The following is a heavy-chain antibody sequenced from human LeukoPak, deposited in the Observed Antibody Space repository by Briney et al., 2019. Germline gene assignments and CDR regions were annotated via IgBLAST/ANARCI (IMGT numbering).Heavy chain of an antibody. Sequence: ASVKVSCKASGGTFSSYAISWVRQAPGQGLECMGWINPNSGGTNYAQKFQGRVTMTRDTSISTAYMELSRLRSDDTAVYYCARDGYSSSWYTEGNWFDPWGQGTLVTVSS. CDR2: INPNSGGT. CDR1: GGTFSSYA. D-gene: IGHD6-13*01. J-gene: IGHJ5*02. CDR3: ARDGYSSSWYTEGNWFDP. V-gene: IGHV1-2*02.